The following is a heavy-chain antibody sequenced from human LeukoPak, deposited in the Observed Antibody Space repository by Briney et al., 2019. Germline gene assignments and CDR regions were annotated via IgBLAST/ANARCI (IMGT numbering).Heavy chain of an antibody. V-gene: IGHV4-61*08. Sequence: SETLSLTCTVSGGSISSGGYYWSWIRQHPGKGLEWIGYIYYSGSTNYNPSLKSRVTISVDTSKNQFSLKLSSVTAADTAVYYCAGAGNYGDQDAFDIWGQGTMVTVSS. CDR2: IYYSGST. CDR3: AGAGNYGDQDAFDI. D-gene: IGHD4-17*01. CDR1: GGSISSGGYY. J-gene: IGHJ3*02.